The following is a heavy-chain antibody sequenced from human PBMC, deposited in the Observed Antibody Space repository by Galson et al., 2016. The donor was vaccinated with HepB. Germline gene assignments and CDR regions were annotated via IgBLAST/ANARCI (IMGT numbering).Heavy chain of an antibody. D-gene: IGHD5-18*01. CDR1: GFPFSRAW. CDR3: TTSSTRGYTYGPSAY. J-gene: IGHJ4*02. CDR2: IKSYTDGGTT. Sequence: SLRLSCAASGFPFSRAWMNWVRQAPGTGLEWVGRIKSYTDGGTTEYAAPMKGRFTFSRDESNNRLYLQLTSLKTEDTAVYYCTTSSTRGYTYGPSAYWGRGTLVAVSS. V-gene: IGHV3-15*01.